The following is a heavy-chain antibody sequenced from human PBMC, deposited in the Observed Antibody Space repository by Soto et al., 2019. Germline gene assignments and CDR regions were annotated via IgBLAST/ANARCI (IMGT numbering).Heavy chain of an antibody. CDR1: GASVSSGSHY. CDR3: ARVGMDVVGATTTVDY. J-gene: IGHJ4*02. V-gene: IGHV4-61*01. CDR2: IYYSGST. Sequence: SETLSLTCSVSGASVSSGSHYWSWIRQSPGKGLEWIGFIYYSGSTNYNPSLKSRVTISVDTSKNQFSLKLSSVTAADTAVYYCARVGMDVVGATTTVDYWGQGTLVPVSS. D-gene: IGHD1-26*01.